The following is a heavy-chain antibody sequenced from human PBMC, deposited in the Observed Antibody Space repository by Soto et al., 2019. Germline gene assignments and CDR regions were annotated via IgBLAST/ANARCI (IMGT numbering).Heavy chain of an antibody. V-gene: IGHV4-59*08. CDR1: GGSISSYY. Sequence: SETLSLTCTVSGGSISSYYWSWIRQPPGKGLEWIGYIYYSGSTNYNPSLKSRVTISVDTSKNQFSLKLSSVTAADTAVYYCASRRNCSGGSCYHFDYWGQGTLVTVSS. CDR3: ASRRNCSGGSCYHFDY. D-gene: IGHD2-15*01. J-gene: IGHJ4*02. CDR2: IYYSGST.